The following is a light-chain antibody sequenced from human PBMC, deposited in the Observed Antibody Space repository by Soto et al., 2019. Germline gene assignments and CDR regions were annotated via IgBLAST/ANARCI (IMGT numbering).Light chain of an antibody. J-gene: IGKJ1*01. CDR1: QSVSNNY. V-gene: IGKV3-20*01. Sequence: EIVLTQSPGTLSLSPGERATLSCRASQSVSNNYLAWYQQKRGQGPRLLIYGASSRATGIPDRFSGSGSGTDFTLTISSLEPEDFAVYYCQQYNNWWTFGQGTKVDIK. CDR3: QQYNNWWT. CDR2: GAS.